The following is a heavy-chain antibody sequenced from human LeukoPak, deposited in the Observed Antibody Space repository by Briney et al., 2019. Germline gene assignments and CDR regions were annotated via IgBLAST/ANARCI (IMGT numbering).Heavy chain of an antibody. CDR2: IHTNTGHP. Sequence: SVTPSCKASAHTFTTFAMNWVRHPPRQGREWVGWIHTNTGHPTYAQGFTGRFVVSLDTSVSMAYLQISSLKAEDTAVYYCARDVAEGYSGYGLTYYYYYMDVWGKGTTVTVSS. D-gene: IGHD5-12*01. J-gene: IGHJ6*03. CDR3: ARDVAEGYSGYGLTYYYYYMDV. CDR1: AHTFTTFA. V-gene: IGHV7-4-1*04.